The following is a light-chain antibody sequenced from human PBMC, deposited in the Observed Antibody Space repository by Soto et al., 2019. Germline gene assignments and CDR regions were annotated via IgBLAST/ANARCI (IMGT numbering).Light chain of an antibody. CDR1: SSDVGGYNY. J-gene: IGLJ1*01. V-gene: IGLV2-14*01. CDR2: DVS. Sequence: QSVLTQPASVSGSPGQSITISCTGTSSDVGGYNYVSWYQQHPGKAPKLMIYDVSNRPSGVSNRFSGSKSGNTASLTISGLQADDDADYYCSSYTSRSTLDGFGTRTNVTVL. CDR3: SSYTSRSTLDG.